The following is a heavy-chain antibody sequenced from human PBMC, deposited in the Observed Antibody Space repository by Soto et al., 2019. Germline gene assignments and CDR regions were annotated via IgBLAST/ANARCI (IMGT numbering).Heavy chain of an antibody. J-gene: IGHJ6*02. D-gene: IGHD3-9*01. CDR1: GGSISSGDYF. CDR3: ARGLVIRPYYYHGMDV. V-gene: IGHV4-30-4*01. Sequence: QVQLQESGPGLVKPSQTLSLTCTVSGGSISSGDYFWSWIRQSPGKGLEWMGYISSIGCTYSNQSLTTLVSVSRDTSKNQFSLKLSSVTTTDTAVYYCARGLVIRPYYYHGMDVWGQGTTVTVSS. CDR2: ISSIGCT.